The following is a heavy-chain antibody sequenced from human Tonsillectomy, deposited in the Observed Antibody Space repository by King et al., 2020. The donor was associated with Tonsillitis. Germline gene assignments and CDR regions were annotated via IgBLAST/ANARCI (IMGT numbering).Heavy chain of an antibody. Sequence: VQLVESGGGVVQPGRSLRLSCAASGFTFSSYAMHWVRQAPGKGLEWVAVISYDGSNKYYADSVKGRFTISRNNSKNTLYLQMNSLRAEETAVYYCARGGWGFYFDYWGQGTLVTVSS. CDR2: ISYDGSNK. V-gene: IGHV3-30-3*01. CDR3: ARGGWGFYFDY. CDR1: GFTFSSYA. J-gene: IGHJ4*02. D-gene: IGHD1-26*01.